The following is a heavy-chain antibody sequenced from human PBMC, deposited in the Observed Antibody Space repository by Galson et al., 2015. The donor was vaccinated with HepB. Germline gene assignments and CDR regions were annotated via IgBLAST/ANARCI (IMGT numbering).Heavy chain of an antibody. V-gene: IGHV3-48*04. D-gene: IGHD4/OR15-4a*01. J-gene: IGHJ3*02. Sequence: SLRLSCAASDSTFSSYTMNWVRQIPGKGLQWISYISTNGATIHYADSVKGRFTIARDNAKNTMWLQMNSLRAEDTAVYYCATTKFGSGAYWTFDIWGQGTLVTVSS. CDR2: ISTNGATI. CDR1: DSTFSSYT. CDR3: ATTKFGSGAYWTFDI.